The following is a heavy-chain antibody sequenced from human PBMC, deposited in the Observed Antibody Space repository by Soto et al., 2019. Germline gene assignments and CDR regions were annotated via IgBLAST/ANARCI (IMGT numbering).Heavy chain of an antibody. J-gene: IGHJ3*02. Sequence: GGSLRLSCAASGFTFTSYGMHWVRQAPGKGLEWMALILHDGSAEYYADSVKGRFTISRDNSKSTLYLQMNSLRAEDTAVYYCAKDHQFDIWGQGTMVTVSS. CDR1: GFTFTSYG. V-gene: IGHV3-30*18. CDR2: ILHDGSAE. CDR3: AKDHQFDI.